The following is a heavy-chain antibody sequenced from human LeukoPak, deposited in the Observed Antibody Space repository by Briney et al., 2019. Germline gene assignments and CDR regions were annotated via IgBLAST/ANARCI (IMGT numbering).Heavy chain of an antibody. J-gene: IGHJ4*02. CDR3: ARDLNGSENDY. CDR2: ISSSSSYT. CDR1: GFTFSDYY. D-gene: IGHD3-10*01. V-gene: IGHV3-11*06. Sequence: KAGGALRLSCAASGFTFSDYYINWVRPAPGEGLEWVSYISSSSSYTNYADSVKGRFTISRDNAKNSLYLQMNSLRAEDTAVYYCARDLNGSENDYWGQGTLVTVSS.